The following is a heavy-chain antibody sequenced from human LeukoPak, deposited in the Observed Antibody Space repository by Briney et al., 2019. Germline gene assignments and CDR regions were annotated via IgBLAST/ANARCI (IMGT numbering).Heavy chain of an antibody. Sequence: SETLSLTCAVYGGSFSGYYWSWIRQPPGKGLEWIGEINHSGSTNYNPSLKSRVTISVDTSKNQFSLKLSSVTAADTAVYYCARVKQDSSGYYYPFDYWGQGTLVTVSS. D-gene: IGHD3-22*01. CDR2: INHSGST. CDR3: ARVKQDSSGYYYPFDY. J-gene: IGHJ4*02. V-gene: IGHV4-34*01. CDR1: GGSFSGYY.